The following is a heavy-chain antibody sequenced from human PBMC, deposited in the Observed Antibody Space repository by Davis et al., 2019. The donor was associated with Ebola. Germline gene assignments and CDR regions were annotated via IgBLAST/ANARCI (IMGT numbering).Heavy chain of an antibody. V-gene: IGHV3-23*01. CDR2: ISGSGGST. J-gene: IGHJ5*02. CDR3: AKENGVAVAGNWFDP. D-gene: IGHD6-19*01. CDR1: GFTFSSYA. Sequence: GESLKISCAASGFTFSSYAMSWVRQAPGKGLEWVSAISGSGGSTYYADSVKGRFTISRDNSKNTLYLQMNSLRAEDTAVYYCAKENGVAVAGNWFDPWGQGTLVTVSS.